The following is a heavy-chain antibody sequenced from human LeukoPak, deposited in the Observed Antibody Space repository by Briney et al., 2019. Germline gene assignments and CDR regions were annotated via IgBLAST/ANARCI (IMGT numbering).Heavy chain of an antibody. D-gene: IGHD2-15*01. J-gene: IGHJ4*02. V-gene: IGHV3-30*04. Sequence: GTSLRLSCAASGFTFRDYAMHWVRQAPDKGLEWVAVISYDGSIYFYTASVKGRFTISRDNSKNTLYLQMNSLRIDDTALYFCARDRRYCSGGSCYFDYFFDYWGQGTLVTVSS. CDR2: ISYDGSIY. CDR3: ARDRRYCSGGSCYFDYFFDY. CDR1: GFTFRDYA.